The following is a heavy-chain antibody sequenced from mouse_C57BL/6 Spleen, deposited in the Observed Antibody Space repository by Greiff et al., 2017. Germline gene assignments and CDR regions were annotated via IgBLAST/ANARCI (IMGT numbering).Heavy chain of an antibody. D-gene: IGHD1-1*01. Sequence: EVQGVESGPELVKPGASVKISCKASGYSFTGYYMNWVKQSPEKSLEWIGEINPSTGGTTYNQKFKAKATLTVDKSSSTAYMQLKSLTSEDSAVYYCARGGLYGSSLYYFDYWGQGTTLTVSS. CDR2: INPSTGGT. CDR1: GYSFTGYY. V-gene: IGHV1-42*01. J-gene: IGHJ2*01. CDR3: ARGGLYGSSLYYFDY.